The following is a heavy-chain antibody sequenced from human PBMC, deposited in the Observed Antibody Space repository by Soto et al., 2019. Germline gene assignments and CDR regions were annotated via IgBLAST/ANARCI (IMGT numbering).Heavy chain of an antibody. CDR1: GYTLTNYG. J-gene: IGHJ4*01. CDR2: ISPYKGNT. CDR3: AGDLDGSGRYYTDY. Sequence: QVQLMQSGAEVKKPGATVKVSCKASGYTLTNYGISWVRQAPGQGLEWMGWISPYKGNTYYAQNLERRVTMNTHTSTSTAYRELKSLRSDDTAEDYCAGDLDGSGRYYTDYWGQGTLVTPSS. D-gene: IGHD3-10*01. V-gene: IGHV1-18*01.